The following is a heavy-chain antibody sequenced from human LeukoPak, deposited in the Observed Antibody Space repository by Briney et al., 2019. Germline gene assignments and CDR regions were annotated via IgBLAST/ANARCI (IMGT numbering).Heavy chain of an antibody. D-gene: IGHD3-22*01. CDR2: FDPEDGET. CDR3: AASSGYYYGAFDI. J-gene: IGHJ3*02. V-gene: IGHV1-24*01. Sequence: ASAKVSCKVSGYTLTELSMHWVRQAPGKGLEWMGGFDPEDGETIYAQKFQGRVTMTEDTSTDTAYMELSSLRSEDTAVYYCAASSGYYYGAFDIWGQGTMVTVSS. CDR1: GYTLTELS.